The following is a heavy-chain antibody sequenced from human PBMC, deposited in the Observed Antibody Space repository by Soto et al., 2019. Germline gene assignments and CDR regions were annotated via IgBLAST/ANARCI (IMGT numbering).Heavy chain of an antibody. CDR1: GGSISSYY. Sequence: SETLSLTCTVSGGSISSYYWSWIRQPPGKGLEWIGYIYYSGSTNYNPSLKSRVTISVDTSKNQFSLKLSSVTAADTAVYYCARDLGSSFDYWGQGTLVTVSS. CDR2: IYYSGST. J-gene: IGHJ4*02. D-gene: IGHD6-13*01. CDR3: ARDLGSSFDY. V-gene: IGHV4-59*01.